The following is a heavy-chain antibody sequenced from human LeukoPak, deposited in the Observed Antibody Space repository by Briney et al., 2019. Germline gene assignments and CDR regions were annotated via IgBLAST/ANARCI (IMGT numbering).Heavy chain of an antibody. J-gene: IGHJ4*02. Sequence: GGSLRLSCEVSGLRYGSNDMHWIRQAPGKGLEWVASLGEGGNKESTADAVKGRFTISRDNAKEKVYLDMESLRPEDTALYYCVKGSLFGLVADTGNFDSWGQGALVIVSS. V-gene: IGHV3-30*02. D-gene: IGHD3/OR15-3a*01. CDR1: GLRYGSND. CDR3: VKGSLFGLVADTGNFDS. CDR2: LGEGGNKE.